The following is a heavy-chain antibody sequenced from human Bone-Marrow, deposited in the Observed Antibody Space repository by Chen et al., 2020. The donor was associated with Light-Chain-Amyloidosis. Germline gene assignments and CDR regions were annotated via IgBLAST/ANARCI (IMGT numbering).Heavy chain of an antibody. CDR3: ARRRDGYNFDY. D-gene: IGHD5-12*01. CDR1: GYTFPNYW. CDR2: IYPDDSDA. J-gene: IGHJ4*02. Sequence: SWPEVKKPGESLKISCKGSGYTFPNYWIGWVRQMPGKGLEWMGVIYPDDSDARYSPSFEGQVTISADKSITTAYLQWRSLKASDTAMYYCARRRDGYNFDYWGQGTLVTVSS. V-gene: IGHV5-51*01.